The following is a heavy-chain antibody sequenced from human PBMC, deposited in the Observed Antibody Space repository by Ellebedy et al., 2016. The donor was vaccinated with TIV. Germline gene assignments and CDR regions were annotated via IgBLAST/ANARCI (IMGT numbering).Heavy chain of an antibody. CDR3: AREVGYNWNALDY. Sequence: ASVKVSCXASGYTFTSYDINWVRQATGQGLEWMGWMNPNSGNTGYAQKFQGRVTMTRNTSISTAYMELSSLRSEDTAVYYCAREVGYNWNALDYWGQGTLVTVSS. CDR2: MNPNSGNT. J-gene: IGHJ4*02. D-gene: IGHD1-1*01. CDR1: GYTFTSYD. V-gene: IGHV1-8*01.